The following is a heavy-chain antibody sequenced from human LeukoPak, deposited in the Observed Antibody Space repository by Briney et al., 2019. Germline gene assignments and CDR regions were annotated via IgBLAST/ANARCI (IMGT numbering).Heavy chain of an antibody. D-gene: IGHD2-2*01. V-gene: IGHV1-69*13. J-gene: IGHJ4*02. Sequence: ASVKVSCKASGYTFTSYGISWVRQAPGQGLEWMGGIIPIFGTANYAQKFQGRVTITADESTSTAYMELSSLRSEDTAVYYCARASLNDRYCSSTSCYFYWGQRTLVTVSS. CDR2: IIPIFGTA. CDR3: ARASLNDRYCSSTSCYFY. CDR1: GYTFTSYG.